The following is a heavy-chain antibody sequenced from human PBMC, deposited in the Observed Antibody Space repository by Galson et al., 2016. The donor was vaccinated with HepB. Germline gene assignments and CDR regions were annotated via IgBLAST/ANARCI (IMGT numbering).Heavy chain of an antibody. CDR1: GFTFSNYA. J-gene: IGHJ5*02. CDR2: ISGSGEST. Sequence: SLRLSCAASGFTFSNYAMNWVRQAPGRGLEWVSAISGSGESTYYADSVRGRFTISRDNSKKMLYLQMSRLRVEDMAIYFCAKDRQAPGKYYYESSRFDPWGQGTLVTVSS. V-gene: IGHV3-23*01. D-gene: IGHD3-22*01. CDR3: AKDRQAPGKYYYESSRFDP.